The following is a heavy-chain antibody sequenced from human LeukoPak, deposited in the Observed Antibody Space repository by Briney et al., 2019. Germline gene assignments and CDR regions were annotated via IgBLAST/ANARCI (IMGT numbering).Heavy chain of an antibody. Sequence: AGGSLRLSCAASGFTFSSYEMNWGRQAPGNGPEWVSYISSSGSTIYYADSVKGRFTISRDNAKNSLYLQMNSLKAEDTAVYYCATSVMVYYYYGMDVWGKGTTVTVSS. J-gene: IGHJ6*04. D-gene: IGHD2-8*01. CDR1: GFTFSSYE. CDR3: ATSVMVYYYYGMDV. CDR2: ISSSGSTI. V-gene: IGHV3-48*03.